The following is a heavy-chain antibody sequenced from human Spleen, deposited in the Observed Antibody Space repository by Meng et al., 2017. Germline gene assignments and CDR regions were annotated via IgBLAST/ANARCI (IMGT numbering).Heavy chain of an antibody. Sequence: VQQGDGVKKPGSYVKASCKASGSTFPDYWLDWVRRAPGQGLEWMGRINPKSGDTHYAQRFQGRVTMTGDTSISTAYMELSGLRSDDTAMYYCARGYTSGWGFYYFDYWGQGTLVTVSS. J-gene: IGHJ4*02. CDR2: INPKSGDT. D-gene: IGHD6-19*01. CDR1: GSTFPDYW. V-gene: IGHV1-2*06. CDR3: ARGYTSGWGFYYFDY.